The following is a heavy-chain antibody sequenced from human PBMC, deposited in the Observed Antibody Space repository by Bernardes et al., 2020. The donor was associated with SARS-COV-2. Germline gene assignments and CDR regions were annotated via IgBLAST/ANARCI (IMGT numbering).Heavy chain of an antibody. CDR2: MSWDSGSL. CDR1: GFTFRDYA. V-gene: IGHV3-9*01. J-gene: IGHJ6*02. CDR3: AKARVPGGDYHYYGMDV. Sequence: GGSLRLSCAASGFTFRDYAMHWVRQAPGKGLEWVSGMSWDSGSLGYADSVKGRFTISRDNAKNSLYLQMNSLRPEDTAFYYCAKARVPGGDYHYYGMDVWGQGTTVTVSS. D-gene: IGHD3-10*01.